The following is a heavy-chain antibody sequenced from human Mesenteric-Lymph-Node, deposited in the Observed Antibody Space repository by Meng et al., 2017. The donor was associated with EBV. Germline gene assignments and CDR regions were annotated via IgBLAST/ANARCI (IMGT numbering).Heavy chain of an antibody. CDR3: ARDIVVAGFDY. J-gene: IGHJ4*02. CDR2: FYYGRGT. Sequence: QLQLLESGPGLVKPSXXXXLXCSVSGDSISSTNYYWGWIRQPPGKGLEWIGTFYYGRGTYYNPSLKSRVTILPDTSKNQISLKLSSVTAADTAVYYCARDIVVAGFDYWGQGTLVTVSS. V-gene: IGHV4-39*07. D-gene: IGHD6-19*01. CDR1: GDSISSTNYY.